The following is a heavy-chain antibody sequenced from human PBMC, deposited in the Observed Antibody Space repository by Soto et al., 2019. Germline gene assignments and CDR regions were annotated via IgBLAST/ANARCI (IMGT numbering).Heavy chain of an antibody. D-gene: IGHD5-12*01. Sequence: SQTLSLTCAISVDSVSSNTDSWNWIRQSPSRGLEWLGRTYFRSKWYNDYAVSVKSRIIINPETSNNQFSLQLNSVTPEDTAVYFCAKGDNLGPKTGYAFDPWGQGIMVNVSS. J-gene: IGHJ5*02. CDR2: TYFRSKWYN. CDR1: VDSVSSNTDS. V-gene: IGHV6-1*01. CDR3: AKGDNLGPKTGYAFDP.